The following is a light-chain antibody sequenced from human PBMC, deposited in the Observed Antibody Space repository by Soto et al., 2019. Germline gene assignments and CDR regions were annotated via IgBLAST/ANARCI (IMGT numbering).Light chain of an antibody. CDR3: SSYTSSSTFV. CDR2: EVT. V-gene: IGLV2-18*02. Sequence: QSALTQPPSVSGSPGQSVTISCTGTSSDVGFYNRVSWYQQPPGTAPKLMIYEVTSRPSGVPDRFSGSKSGNTASLTISGLQAEDEADYYCSSYTSSSTFVFGGGTKLTVL. CDR1: SSDVGFYNR. J-gene: IGLJ2*01.